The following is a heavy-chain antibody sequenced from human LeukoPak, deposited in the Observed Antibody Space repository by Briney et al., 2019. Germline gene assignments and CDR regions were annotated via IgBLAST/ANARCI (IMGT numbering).Heavy chain of an antibody. CDR1: GFTFSSYA. V-gene: IGHV3-30-3*02. CDR3: AKERGYSYGLEIDY. Sequence: PGGSLRLSCAASGFTFSSYAMHWVRQAPGKGLEWVAVISYDGSNKYYADSVKGRFTISRDNSKNTLYLQMNSLRAEDTAVYYCAKERGYSYGLEIDYWGQGTLVTVSS. D-gene: IGHD5-18*01. CDR2: ISYDGSNK. J-gene: IGHJ4*02.